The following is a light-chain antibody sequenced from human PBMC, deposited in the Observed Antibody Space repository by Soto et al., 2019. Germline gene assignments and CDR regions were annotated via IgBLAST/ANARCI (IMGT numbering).Light chain of an antibody. CDR1: QSVSSSY. Sequence: EIVLTQSPGTLSLSPGERATLSCRASQSVSSSYLAWYQQKPGQAPRLLIYGASSRATGIPDRFSGSGSGTEFTLTTRRLEHEDFAVYYCQQYGSSPPINXGGGTKVDIK. J-gene: IGKJ4*01. CDR2: GAS. CDR3: QQYGSSPPIN. V-gene: IGKV3-20*01.